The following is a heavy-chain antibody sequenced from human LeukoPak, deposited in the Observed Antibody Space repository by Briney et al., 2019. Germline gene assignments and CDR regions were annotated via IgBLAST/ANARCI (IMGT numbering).Heavy chain of an antibody. CDR1: GYTFTGYY. CDR3: ARADLITMIVVVIEYYFDY. D-gene: IGHD3-22*01. V-gene: IGHV1-2*02. CDR2: INPNSGGT. J-gene: IGHJ4*02. Sequence: ASVKVSCKASGYTFTGYYMHWVRQAPGQGLEWMGWINPNSGGTNYAQKFQGRVTMTRDTSISTAYMELSRLRSDDTAVYYCARADLITMIVVVIEYYFDYWGQGTLVTVSS.